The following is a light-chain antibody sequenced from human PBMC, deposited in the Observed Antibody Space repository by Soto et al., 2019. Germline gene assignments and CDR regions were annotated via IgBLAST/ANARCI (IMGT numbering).Light chain of an antibody. Sequence: EIVLTQSPATLSLSPGERATLSCRARQSVSSYLAWYQQKPGQAPRLLIYDASNRATGIPARFSGSGSGTDFTLTISSLEPEDFAVYYCQQRSNWPPVLTFGPGTKVDIK. CDR2: DAS. J-gene: IGKJ3*01. V-gene: IGKV3-11*01. CDR3: QQRSNWPPVLT. CDR1: QSVSSY.